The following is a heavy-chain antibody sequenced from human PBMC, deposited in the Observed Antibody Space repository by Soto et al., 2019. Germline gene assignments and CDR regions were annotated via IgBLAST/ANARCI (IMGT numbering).Heavy chain of an antibody. Sequence: EVQLVESGGGVVRPGWSLILSCAASGFTFDDYGMSWVRQAPGKGLEWVSGINWNGGSTGYADSVKGRFTISRDNAKNSLYLQMNSLRAEETALYYCARGRVVVTAGYYYGMDVWGQGTTVTVSS. D-gene: IGHD3-22*01. J-gene: IGHJ6*02. CDR2: INWNGGST. CDR3: ARGRVVVTAGYYYGMDV. CDR1: GFTFDDYG. V-gene: IGHV3-20*04.